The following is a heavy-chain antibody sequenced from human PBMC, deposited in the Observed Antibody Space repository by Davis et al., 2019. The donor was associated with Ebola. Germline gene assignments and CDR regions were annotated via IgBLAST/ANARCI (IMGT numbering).Heavy chain of an antibody. CDR1: GGSISSYY. CDR3: ARRLRWLGFDY. D-gene: IGHD4-23*01. V-gene: IGHV4-59*06. CDR2: IYYSGST. Sequence: SETLSLTCTVSGGSISSYYWSWIRQHPGKGLEWIGYIYYSGSTYYNPSLKSRVTISVDTSKNQFSLKLSSVTAADTAVYYCARRLRWLGFDYWGQGTLVTVSS. J-gene: IGHJ4*02.